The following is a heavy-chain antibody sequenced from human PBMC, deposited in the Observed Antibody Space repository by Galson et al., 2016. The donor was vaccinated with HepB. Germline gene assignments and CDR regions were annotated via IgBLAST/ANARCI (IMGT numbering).Heavy chain of an antibody. V-gene: IGHV5-10-1*01. CDR2: IDPSDSNS. CDR1: GYSFTSYW. D-gene: IGHD2-2*01. CDR3: ASLDSTDCTSSSCYAGY. J-gene: IGHJ4*02. Sequence: SGAEVKKPGESLRISCTGSGYSFTSYWISWVRQMPGKGLEWMGRIDPSDSNSNYSPSFQGHATISADKSISTAYLQWSSLKASDTAMYYCASLDSTDCTSSSCYAGYWGQGTLVTVSS.